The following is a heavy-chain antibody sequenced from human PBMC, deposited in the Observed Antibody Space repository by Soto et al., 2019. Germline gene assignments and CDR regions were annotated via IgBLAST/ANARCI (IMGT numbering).Heavy chain of an antibody. CDR1: GYSYTSYW. Sequence: GESLKISCKGSGYSYTSYWIGWVRQRPGRGLEWMGIINPADSETNYCPSFQGQVTISADRSTSTAFLQWSSLKASDTAMYYCVRRAEGRPGDGYYYVALDVWGQGTTVTVSS. J-gene: IGHJ6*02. D-gene: IGHD6-6*01. CDR3: VRRAEGRPGDGYYYVALDV. V-gene: IGHV5-51*01. CDR2: INPADSET.